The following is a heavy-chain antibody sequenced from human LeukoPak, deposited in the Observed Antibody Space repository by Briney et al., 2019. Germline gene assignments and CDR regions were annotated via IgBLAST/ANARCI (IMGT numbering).Heavy chain of an antibody. CDR3: AKLVGIYGDYEDY. D-gene: IGHD4-17*01. V-gene: IGHV3-7*01. CDR1: GFTISNLW. CDR2: IKGDGSEK. Sequence: PGGSLKLSCAASGFTISNLWMTWVRQAPGKGLECVANIKGDGSEKNYVDSVKGRFTISRDDAKNSLYLQMNSLRAEDTAVYYCAKLVGIYGDYEDYWGQGTLVTVSS. J-gene: IGHJ4*02.